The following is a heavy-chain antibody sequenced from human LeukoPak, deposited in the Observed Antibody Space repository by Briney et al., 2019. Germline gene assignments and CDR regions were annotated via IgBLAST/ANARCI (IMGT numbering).Heavy chain of an antibody. J-gene: IGHJ6*03. CDR1: GGSMSNYY. Sequence: PSETLSLTCSVSGGSMSNYYWTWIRQPPGKGLEWIGYISYSGITNFNPSLKSRVTISEDTSKNQFSLRLGSVTAADTAVYYCARGPGRNPVFGVFIKYMDAWGKGTTVTVSS. V-gene: IGHV4-59*01. CDR3: ARGPGRNPVFGVFIKYMDA. D-gene: IGHD3-3*01. CDR2: ISYSGIT.